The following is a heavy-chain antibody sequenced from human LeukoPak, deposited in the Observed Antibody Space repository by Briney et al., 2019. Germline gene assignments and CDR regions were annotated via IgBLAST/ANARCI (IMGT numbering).Heavy chain of an antibody. CDR3: AREDIRLDYFDY. CDR2: TSYDGSTK. V-gene: IGHV3-30-3*01. J-gene: IGHJ4*02. Sequence: QPGRSLRLSCAASGFTFSDYAFHWVRQAPGKGLGWVALTSYDGSTKYYADSVKGRFTISRDNSKNTVYLQMNSLRSEDTAVYYCAREDIRLDYFDYWGQGTLVTVSS. CDR1: GFTFSDYA. D-gene: IGHD6-19*01.